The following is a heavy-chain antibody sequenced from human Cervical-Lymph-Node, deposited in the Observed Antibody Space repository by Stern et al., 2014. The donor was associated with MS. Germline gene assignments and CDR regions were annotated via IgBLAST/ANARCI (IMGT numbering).Heavy chain of an antibody. V-gene: IGHV5-51*01. CDR1: GYRFTTHW. J-gene: IGHJ6*02. CDR2: IHPGDSDT. Sequence: VQLVQSGAEAKKPGESLKISCKGSGYRFTTHWIAWVRQMPGKGLEWMGIIHPGDSDTRYSPSFQGQVTISADKSLSTAYVQWDSLKASDTAMYFCARHSPNLNFPGLDVWGQGTTVTVS. CDR3: ARHSPNLNFPGLDV. D-gene: IGHD3-3*01.